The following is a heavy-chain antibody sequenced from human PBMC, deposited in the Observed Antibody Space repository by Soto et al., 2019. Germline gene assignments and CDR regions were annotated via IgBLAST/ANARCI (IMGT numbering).Heavy chain of an antibody. Sequence: GASVKVSCKASGGTFSSYAISWVRQAPGQGLEWMGGIIPIFGTANYAQKFQGRVTITADESTSTAYMELSSLRSEDTVVYYCARDGDTAMVDYYYYYGMDGWGQGTTVTVSS. D-gene: IGHD5-18*01. CDR2: IIPIFGTA. J-gene: IGHJ6*02. V-gene: IGHV1-69*13. CDR3: ARDGDTAMVDYYYYYGMDG. CDR1: GGTFSSYA.